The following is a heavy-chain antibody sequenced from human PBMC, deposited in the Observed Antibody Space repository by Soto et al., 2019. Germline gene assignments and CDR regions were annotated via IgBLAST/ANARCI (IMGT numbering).Heavy chain of an antibody. Sequence: QVQLVESGGGLVKPGGSLRLSCAASGFTFSDYYMSWIRQAPGKGLEWVSYISSSSSYTNYADSVKGPFTISRDNAKNSPYLQMNSLRADDTAVYYCARDHHRYSGYDYVDYWGQGTLVTVSS. CDR3: ARDHHRYSGYDYVDY. V-gene: IGHV3-11*05. CDR2: ISSSSSYT. D-gene: IGHD5-12*01. J-gene: IGHJ4*02. CDR1: GFTFSDYY.